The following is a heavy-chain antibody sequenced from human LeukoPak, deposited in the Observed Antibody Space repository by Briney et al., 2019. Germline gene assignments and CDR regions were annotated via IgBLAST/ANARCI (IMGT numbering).Heavy chain of an antibody. CDR1: GCTFTSYG. CDR3: ARYDSSGYYYRDWFDP. J-gene: IGHJ5*02. D-gene: IGHD3-22*01. Sequence: GASVKVSCKASGCTFTSYGISWVRQAPGQGLEWMGWISAYNGNTNYAQKLQGRVTMTTDTSTSTAYMELRSLRSDDTAVYYCARYDSSGYYYRDWFDPWGQGTLVTVSS. CDR2: ISAYNGNT. V-gene: IGHV1-18*01.